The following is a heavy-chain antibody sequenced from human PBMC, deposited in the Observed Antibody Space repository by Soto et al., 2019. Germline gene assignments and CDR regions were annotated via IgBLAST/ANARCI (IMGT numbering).Heavy chain of an antibody. CDR1: GFSFSISP. D-gene: IGHD7-27*01. CDR2: ISYDGTNK. CDR3: ARDPKTSGGQHWAFNYFDS. Sequence: PVGSLRLSCAASGFSFSISPMHWVRQAPGNGPEWVALISYDGTNKFYADSVKGRFTISRDNSKSTLYLQVDSLRPEDAAVYYCARDPKTSGGQHWAFNYFDSWGQGTLVTVSS. J-gene: IGHJ4*02. V-gene: IGHV3-30-3*01.